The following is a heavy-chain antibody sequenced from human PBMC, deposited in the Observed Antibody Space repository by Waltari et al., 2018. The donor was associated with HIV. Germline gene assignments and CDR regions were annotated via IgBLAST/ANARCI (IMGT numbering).Heavy chain of an antibody. Sequence: QLQLQESGPGLVKPSETLSLTCTVSGGSISSSSYYWGWIRQPPGKGLEWIGSIYYSGSTYYNPSLKSRVTISVDTSKNQFSLKLSSVTAADTAVYYCARQPATVVTPSEWFDSWGQGTLVTVSS. V-gene: IGHV4-39*01. CDR1: GGSISSSSYY. CDR2: IYYSGST. CDR3: ARQPATVVTPSEWFDS. D-gene: IGHD4-17*01. J-gene: IGHJ5*01.